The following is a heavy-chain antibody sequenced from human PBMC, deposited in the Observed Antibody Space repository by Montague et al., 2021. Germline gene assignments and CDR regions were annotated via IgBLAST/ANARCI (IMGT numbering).Heavy chain of an antibody. CDR2: TSATGGGT. CDR1: GFTFSGYA. V-gene: IGHV3-23*01. CDR3: GKGHMRDSFDI. J-gene: IGHJ3*02. Sequence: SLRLSCAASGFTFSGYAMSWVRQAPGKGLEWVSGTSATGGGTFYADSVKGRFIISRDNSKNTLFLQMNSLRVEDTAKYYCGKGHMRDSFDILGQGTMVTVSS.